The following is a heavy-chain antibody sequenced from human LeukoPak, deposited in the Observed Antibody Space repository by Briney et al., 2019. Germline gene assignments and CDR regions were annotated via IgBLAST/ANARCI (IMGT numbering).Heavy chain of an antibody. V-gene: IGHV1-69*06. D-gene: IGHD4-11*01. J-gene: IGHJ4*02. CDR3: ATSNTIDFDY. Sequence: SVKVSCKASGYTFTGYYMHWVRQAPGQGLEWMGGIIPIFGTANYAQKFQGRVTMTEDTSTDTAYMELRSLRSEDTAIFYCATSNTIDFDYWGQGTLVTVSS. CDR1: GYTFTGYY. CDR2: IIPIFGTA.